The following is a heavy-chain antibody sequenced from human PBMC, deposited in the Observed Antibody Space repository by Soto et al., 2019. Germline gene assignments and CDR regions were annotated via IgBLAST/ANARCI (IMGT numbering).Heavy chain of an antibody. CDR2: MNPNSGNT. D-gene: IGHD3-10*01. V-gene: IGHV1-8*01. CDR3: ARASPPGFCIFYYMGYYYYGMDL. Sequence: ASVSVACKASGYAFTSYDINWLRQATGQGLEWMGWMNPNSGNTGYAQKFQGRVTMTRNTSISTAYMELSSLRSEDTAVYYCARASPPGFCIFYYMGYYYYGMDLWGQGSKVTVSS. CDR1: GYAFTSYD. J-gene: IGHJ6*02.